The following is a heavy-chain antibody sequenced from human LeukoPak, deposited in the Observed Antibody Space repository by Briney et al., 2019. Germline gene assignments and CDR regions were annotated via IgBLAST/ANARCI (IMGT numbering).Heavy chain of an antibody. CDR2: ISGSCGST. CDR3: AKVFGIAVAATWLDY. CDR1: GFTFSSYA. D-gene: IGHD6-19*01. V-gene: IGHV3-23*01. J-gene: IGHJ4*02. Sequence: GGSLRLSCAASGFTFSSYAMSWVRKAPGQGLELFSAISGSCGSTYYSDSVKGRFTIYIDNSKNTLYLQMNSLRAEDTSVYYCAKVFGIAVAATWLDYWGQGTLVTVSS.